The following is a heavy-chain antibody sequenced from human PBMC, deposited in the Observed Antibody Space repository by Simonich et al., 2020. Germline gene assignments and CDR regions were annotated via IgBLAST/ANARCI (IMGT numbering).Heavy chain of an antibody. J-gene: IGHJ4*02. D-gene: IGHD5-18*01. Sequence: EVQLVESGGGLVKPGGSLRLSCAASGFTFSSYSMNWVRQAPGKGLEWVSSISSSSSYIYYADSVKGRFTISRDNAKNSLYLQINSLRAEDTAVYYCARDVDTAMVFDYWGQGTLVTVSS. CDR3: ARDVDTAMVFDY. CDR2: ISSSSSYI. V-gene: IGHV3-21*01. CDR1: GFTFSSYS.